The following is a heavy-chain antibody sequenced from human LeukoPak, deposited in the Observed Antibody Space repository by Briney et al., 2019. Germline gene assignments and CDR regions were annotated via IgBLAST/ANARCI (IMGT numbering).Heavy chain of an antibody. D-gene: IGHD2-8*01. J-gene: IGHJ4*02. V-gene: IGHV3-30*04. CDR1: GFTFSDHA. CDR3: AAQPCINGICYLDY. Sequence: GGSLRLSCTASGFTFSDHAMHWVRQAPGKGLEWVAVISYHARDQFYADSVKGRFTVSRDNSRDTLYLQMNSLRAEDSAVYYCAAQPCINGICYLDYWGQGTLVTVSS. CDR2: ISYHARDQ.